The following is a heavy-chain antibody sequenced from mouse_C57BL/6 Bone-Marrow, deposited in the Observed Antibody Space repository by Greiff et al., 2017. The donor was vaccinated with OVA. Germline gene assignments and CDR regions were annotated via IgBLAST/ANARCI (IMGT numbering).Heavy chain of an antibody. CDR1: GFTFSSYA. Sequence: DVMLVESGGGLVKPGGSLKLSCAASGFTFSSYAMSWVRQTPEKRLEWVATISDGGSYTYYPDNVKGRFTISRDNAKNNLYLQMSHLKSEDTAMYYCAVYYGNFFDYWGQGTTLTVSS. J-gene: IGHJ2*01. V-gene: IGHV5-4*03. D-gene: IGHD2-1*01. CDR3: AVYYGNFFDY. CDR2: ISDGGSYT.